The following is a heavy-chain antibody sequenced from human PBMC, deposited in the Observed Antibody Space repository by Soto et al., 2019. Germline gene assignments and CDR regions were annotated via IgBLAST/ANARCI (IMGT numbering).Heavy chain of an antibody. J-gene: IGHJ4*02. CDR1: GGSMSSGDYY. D-gene: IGHD6-13*01. CDR2: INYRGST. Sequence: QVQLQESGPGLVKPSQTLSLTCTVSGGSMSSGDYYWNWIRQHPEKGLEWIGYINYRGSTFYNPSLKSRLTISVDTSKNQFSLELTSVTAADTAMYYCARDAPGAAPYWGQGTLVTVSS. CDR3: ARDAPGAAPY. V-gene: IGHV4-31*03.